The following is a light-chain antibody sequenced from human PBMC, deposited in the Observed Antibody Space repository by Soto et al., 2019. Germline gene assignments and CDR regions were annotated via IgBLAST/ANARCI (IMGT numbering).Light chain of an antibody. CDR1: SSDIGSYDH. CDR2: AVS. Sequence: QSALTQPASVSGSPGQSTTISCSGTSSDIGSYDHDAWYQQFPGKSPKLIIYAVSDRPSGVSDRFSGSKSGISASLTISGLQTEDEADYYCISYTERQYYIFGNGTKVTV. J-gene: IGLJ1*01. CDR3: ISYTERQYYI. V-gene: IGLV2-14*03.